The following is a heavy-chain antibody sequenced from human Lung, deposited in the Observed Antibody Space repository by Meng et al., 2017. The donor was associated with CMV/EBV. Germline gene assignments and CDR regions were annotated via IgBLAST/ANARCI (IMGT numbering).Heavy chain of an antibody. CDR3: ARGSSSSWYEGSYYFDY. J-gene: IGHJ4*02. D-gene: IGHD6-13*01. Sequence: GGSLRLXCAASGFTFSSYSMNWVRQAPGKGLEWVSSISSSSSYIYYADSVKGRFTISRDNAKNSLYLQMNSLRAEDTAVYYCARGSSSSWYEGSYYFDYWXQGTLVTVSS. V-gene: IGHV3-21*01. CDR2: ISSSSSYI. CDR1: GFTFSSYS.